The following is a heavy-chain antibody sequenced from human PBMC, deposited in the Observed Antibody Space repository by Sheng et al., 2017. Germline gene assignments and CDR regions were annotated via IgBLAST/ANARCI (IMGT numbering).Heavy chain of an antibody. CDR1: GGSISSYY. CDR2: IYYSGST. V-gene: IGHV4-59*01. Sequence: QVQLQESGPGLVKPSETLSLTCTVSGGSISSYYWSWIRQPPGKGLEWIGYIYYSGSTNYNPSLKSRVTISVDTSKNQFSLKLSSVTAADTAVYYCARVFGDYYYYYGMDVWDQGP. D-gene: IGHD3-16*01. CDR3: ARVFGDYYYYYGMDV. J-gene: IGHJ6*02.